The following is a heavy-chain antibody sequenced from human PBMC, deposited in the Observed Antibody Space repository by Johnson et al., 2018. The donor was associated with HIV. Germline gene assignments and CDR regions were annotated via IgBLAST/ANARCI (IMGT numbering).Heavy chain of an antibody. CDR2: INSDGSST. J-gene: IGHJ3*02. CDR3: ARDQYYYDSRGVGAFDI. CDR1: GFSFSSYW. Sequence: VQLVESGGGLVQPGGSLRLSCAASGFSFSSYWMHWVRQAPGKGLVWVSRINSDGSSTSYADSVKGRFTISRDNSKNTLYLKMNSLRAEETAVYYCARDQYYYDSRGVGAFDIWGQGTRVTVSS. D-gene: IGHD3-22*01. V-gene: IGHV3-74*01.